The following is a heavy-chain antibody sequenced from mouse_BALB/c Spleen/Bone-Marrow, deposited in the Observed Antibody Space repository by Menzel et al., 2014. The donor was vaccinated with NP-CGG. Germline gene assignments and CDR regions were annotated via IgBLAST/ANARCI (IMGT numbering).Heavy chain of an antibody. CDR2: INPSNGGT. CDR1: GYTFTSYY. Sequence: QVQLKQSGAELVKPGASVKLSCKASGYTFTSYYMYWVKQRPGQGLEWIGGINPSNGGTNFNEKFKSKATLTVDKSSSTAYMQRSSLTSEDSAVYYCTRDHYYYGSSYWYFDVWGAGTTVTVSS. J-gene: IGHJ1*01. D-gene: IGHD1-1*01. V-gene: IGHV1S81*02. CDR3: TRDHYYYGSSYWYFDV.